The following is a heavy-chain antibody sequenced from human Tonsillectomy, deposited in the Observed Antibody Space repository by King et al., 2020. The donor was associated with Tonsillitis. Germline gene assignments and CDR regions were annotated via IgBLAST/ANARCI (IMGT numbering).Heavy chain of an antibody. Sequence: VQLVESGPGLVKPSETLSLTCSVSGLSISSAYYWAWIRQSPGKELEWIGSVSHSGSTYYDPSLRSRVTISLDTSKNQFSLRLSSVTAADTAVYYCAGDLPEVATADWGQGTLVTVSS. V-gene: IGHV4-38-2*02. J-gene: IGHJ4*02. CDR3: AGDLPEVATAD. CDR1: GLSISSAYY. D-gene: IGHD5-12*01. CDR2: VSHSGST.